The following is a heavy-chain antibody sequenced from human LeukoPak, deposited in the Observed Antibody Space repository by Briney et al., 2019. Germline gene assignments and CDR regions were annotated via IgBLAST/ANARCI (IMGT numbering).Heavy chain of an antibody. CDR2: INPNSGGT. CDR1: GYTFTTYY. D-gene: IGHD3-16*02. J-gene: IGHJ4*02. CDR3: ARDFTYDYVWGSYP. V-gene: IGHV1-2*02. Sequence: ASVKVSCKASGYTFTTYYIHWVRQAPGQGLEWMGWINPNSGGTNYAQKFQGRVTMTRDTSISTAYMELSRLRSDDTAVYYCARDFTYDYVWGSYPWGQGTLVTVSS.